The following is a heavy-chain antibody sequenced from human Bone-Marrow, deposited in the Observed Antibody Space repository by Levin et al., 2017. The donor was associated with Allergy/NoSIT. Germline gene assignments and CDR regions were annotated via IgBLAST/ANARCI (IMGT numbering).Heavy chain of an antibody. CDR3: ARGPYSSEAGQIDY. Sequence: SETLSLTCAVYGGSFSGYYWSWIRQPPGKGLEWIGEINHSGSTNYNPSLKSRVTISVDTSKNQFSLKLSSVTAADTAVYYCARGPYSSEAGQIDYWGQGTLVTVSS. V-gene: IGHV4-34*01. J-gene: IGHJ4*02. CDR2: INHSGST. CDR1: GGSFSGYY. D-gene: IGHD6-25*01.